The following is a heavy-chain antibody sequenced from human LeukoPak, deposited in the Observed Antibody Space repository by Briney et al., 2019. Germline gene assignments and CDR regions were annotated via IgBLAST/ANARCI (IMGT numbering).Heavy chain of an antibody. V-gene: IGHV4-38-2*01. J-gene: IGHJ4*02. CDR3: ARKYCSSTSCSLFDY. CDR1: GGSISSGYY. Sequence: PSETLSLTCAVSGGSISSGYYWGWIRQSPGKGLEWIGMIYHSGGTYYNPSLKSRVTISVDTSKNQFSLKLSSVTAADTAVYYCARKYCSSTSCSLFDYWGQGTLVTVSS. D-gene: IGHD2-2*01. CDR2: IYHSGGT.